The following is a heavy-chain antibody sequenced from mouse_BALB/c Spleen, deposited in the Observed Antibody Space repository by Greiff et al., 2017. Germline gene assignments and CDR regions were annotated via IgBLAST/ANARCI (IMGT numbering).Heavy chain of an antibody. CDR3: ARVLLRFPWYFDV. Sequence: VQLQQSGPELVKPGASVKIPCKASGYTFTDYNMDWVKQSHGKSLEWIGDINPNNGGTIYNQKFKGKATLTVDKSSSTAYMELRSLTSEDTAVYYCARVLLRFPWYFDVWGAGTTVTVSS. V-gene: IGHV1-18*01. CDR2: INPNNGGT. CDR1: GYTFTDYN. D-gene: IGHD1-1*01. J-gene: IGHJ1*01.